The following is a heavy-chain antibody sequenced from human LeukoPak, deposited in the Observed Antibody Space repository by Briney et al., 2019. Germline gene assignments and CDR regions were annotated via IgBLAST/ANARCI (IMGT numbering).Heavy chain of an antibody. D-gene: IGHD2-15*01. Sequence: GGSLRLSCAASGFYVNTYEMHWVRQAPGKGLEWVPYINGGASTMNYADSVWGRFTISRDDAQNSVHLQMNSLRDEDTAVYYCVRGRLLRSTKYFDYWGQGALVTVSS. J-gene: IGHJ4*02. CDR3: VRGRLLRSTKYFDY. V-gene: IGHV3-48*03. CDR1: GFYVNTYE. CDR2: INGGASTM.